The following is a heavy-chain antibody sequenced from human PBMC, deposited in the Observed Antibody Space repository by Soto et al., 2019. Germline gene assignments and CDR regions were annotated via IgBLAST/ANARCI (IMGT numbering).Heavy chain of an antibody. J-gene: IGHJ3*02. D-gene: IGHD5-18*01. Sequence: SETLSLTCTVSGGSISSGDYYWSWIRQPPGKGLEWIGYIYYSGSTSYNPSLKSRVSMSLDTSKNQFSLKLSSVTAADTAVYYCAKYVDTTSETDAFDIWGQGTMVTVSS. CDR1: GGSISSGDYY. V-gene: IGHV4-61*08. CDR3: AKYVDTTSETDAFDI. CDR2: IYYSGST.